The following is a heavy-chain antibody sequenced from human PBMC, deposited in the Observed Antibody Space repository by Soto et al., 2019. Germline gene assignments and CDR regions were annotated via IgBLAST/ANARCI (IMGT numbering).Heavy chain of an antibody. CDR2: ISSSSSYI. CDR3: ARDRDQSAFVDTAMEPESDAFDI. CDR1: GFTFSSYS. Sequence: EVQLVESGGGLVKPGGSLRLSCAASGFTFSSYSMNWVRQAPGKGLEWVSSISSSSSYIYYADSVKGRFTISRDNAKNSLYLQMNSLRAEDTAVYYCARDRDQSAFVDTAMEPESDAFDIWGQGTMVTVSS. V-gene: IGHV3-21*01. D-gene: IGHD5-18*01. J-gene: IGHJ3*02.